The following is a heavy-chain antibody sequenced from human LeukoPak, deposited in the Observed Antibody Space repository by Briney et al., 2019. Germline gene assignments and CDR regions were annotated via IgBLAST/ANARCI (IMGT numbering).Heavy chain of an antibody. CDR2: IIPIFGTA. J-gene: IGHJ4*02. CDR1: GGTSSSYA. D-gene: IGHD3-22*01. V-gene: IGHV1-69*05. CDR3: ASSYVSYYDSSGYEVPIDY. Sequence: SVKVSCKASGGTSSSYAISWVRQAPGQGLEWMGRIIPIFGTANYAQKFQGRVTITMDESTSTAYMELSSLRSEDTAVYYCASSYVSYYDSSGYEVPIDYWGQGTLVTVSS.